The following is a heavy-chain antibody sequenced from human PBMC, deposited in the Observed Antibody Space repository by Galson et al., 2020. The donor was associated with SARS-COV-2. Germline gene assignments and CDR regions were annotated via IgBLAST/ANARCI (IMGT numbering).Heavy chain of an antibody. CDR2: ISYDGSNK. CDR1: GFTFSSYG. J-gene: IGHJ6*02. V-gene: IGHV3-30*18. CDR3: AKERQGSLWFGELSDGMDV. D-gene: IGHD3-10*01. Sequence: GESLKISCAASGFTFSSYGMHWVRQAPGKGLEWVAVISYDGSNKYYADSVKGRFTLSRDNSKNTLYLQMNSLRAEDTAVYYCAKERQGSLWFGELSDGMDVWGQGTTVTVSS.